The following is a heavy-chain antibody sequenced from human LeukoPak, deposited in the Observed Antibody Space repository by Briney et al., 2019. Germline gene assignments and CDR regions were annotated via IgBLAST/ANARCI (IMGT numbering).Heavy chain of an antibody. V-gene: IGHV1-69*04. Sequence: APVKVFCKASGSTFSSYAINWGRQAPGQGLEWMGRIIPILGIANYAQKFQGRVTITADKSTSTAYMELSSLRSEDTAVYYCARQSAFRYAGSYYLDYWGQGTLVTVSS. CDR3: ARQSAFRYAGSYYLDY. CDR1: GSTFSSYA. D-gene: IGHD1-26*01. J-gene: IGHJ4*02. CDR2: IIPILGIA.